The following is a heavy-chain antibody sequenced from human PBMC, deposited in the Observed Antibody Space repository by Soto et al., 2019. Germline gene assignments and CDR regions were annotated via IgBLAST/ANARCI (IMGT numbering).Heavy chain of an antibody. CDR2: IYSGGST. Sequence: GGSLRLSCAASGFTVSSNYMSWVRQAPGKGLEWVSVIYSGGSTYYADSVKGRFTISRDNSKNTLYLQMNSLRAEDTAVYYCARVRQLVGYFYYYMDVWGKGTTVTVSS. J-gene: IGHJ6*03. V-gene: IGHV3-53*01. CDR1: GFTVSSNY. CDR3: ARVRQLVGYFYYYMDV. D-gene: IGHD6-6*01.